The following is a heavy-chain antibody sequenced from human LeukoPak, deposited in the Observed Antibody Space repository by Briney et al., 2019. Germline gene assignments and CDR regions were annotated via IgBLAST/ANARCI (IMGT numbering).Heavy chain of an antibody. CDR3: ARADRLHGGPYLIGP. CDR1: GYTFTDYY. Sequence: ASVKVSCKTSGYTFTDYYMHWVRQAPGQGLEWMGWINPNTGGTSSAQKFQGRVTMSRDTAITTVYMEVSWLTSDDAAIYYCARADRLHGGPYLIGPWGQGTLVTLYS. V-gene: IGHV1-2*02. CDR2: INPNTGGT. J-gene: IGHJ4*02. D-gene: IGHD2-21*01.